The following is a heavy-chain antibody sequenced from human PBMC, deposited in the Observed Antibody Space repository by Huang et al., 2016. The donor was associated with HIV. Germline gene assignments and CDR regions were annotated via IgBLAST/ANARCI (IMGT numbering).Heavy chain of an antibody. Sequence: EVLLVQSGAELKEPGESLKISCKASGYGFRSYWLGWVRQKPGKGLEWMGIIYPRDSETKYSPSFDGQVTISADKSTRTAYLQWESLKAPDTAIYFCARQVDGFRSHFDFWGQGTLVSVSS. V-gene: IGHV5-51*01. CDR3: ARQVDGFRSHFDF. CDR2: IYPRDSET. CDR1: GYGFRSYW. D-gene: IGHD5-18*01. J-gene: IGHJ4*02.